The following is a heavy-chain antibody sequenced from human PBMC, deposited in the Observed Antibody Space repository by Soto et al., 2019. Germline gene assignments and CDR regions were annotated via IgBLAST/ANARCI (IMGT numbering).Heavy chain of an antibody. CDR3: ARLGAAAEVDY. Sequence: SETLSLTCTVSGGSISSYYWSWIRQPPGKGLEWIGYIYYSGSTNYNPSLKSRVTISVDTSKNQFSPKLSSVTAADTAVYYCARLGAAAEVDYWGQGTLVTVSS. V-gene: IGHV4-59*08. CDR1: GGSISSYY. D-gene: IGHD6-13*01. J-gene: IGHJ4*02. CDR2: IYYSGST.